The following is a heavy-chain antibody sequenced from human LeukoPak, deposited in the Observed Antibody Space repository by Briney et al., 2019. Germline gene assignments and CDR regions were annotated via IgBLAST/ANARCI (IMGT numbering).Heavy chain of an antibody. D-gene: IGHD4-17*01. CDR2: ISWNSGSI. CDR1: GLTFDDYA. Sequence: GGSLRLSCAASGLTFDDYAMHWVRQAPGKGLEWVSGISWNSGSIGYADSVKGRFTISRDNAKNSLYLQMNSLRAEDTALYYCAKDNYASWGQGTLVTVSS. J-gene: IGHJ5*02. V-gene: IGHV3-9*01. CDR3: AKDNYAS.